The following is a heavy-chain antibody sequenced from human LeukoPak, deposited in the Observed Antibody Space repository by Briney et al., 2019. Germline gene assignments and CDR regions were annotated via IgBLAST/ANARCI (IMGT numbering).Heavy chain of an antibody. Sequence: ASVKVSCKASAGTFSSYAISWVRQAPGQGLEWMGGIIPIFGTANYAQKFQGRVTITADESTSTAYMELSSLRSEDTAVYYCARSTYGDYSGPVDYWGQGTLVTVSS. CDR1: AGTFSSYA. CDR3: ARSTYGDYSGPVDY. D-gene: IGHD4-17*01. J-gene: IGHJ4*02. V-gene: IGHV1-69*13. CDR2: IIPIFGTA.